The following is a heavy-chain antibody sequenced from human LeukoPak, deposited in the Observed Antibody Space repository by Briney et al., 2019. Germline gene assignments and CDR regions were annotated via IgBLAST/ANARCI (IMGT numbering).Heavy chain of an antibody. CDR3: ARDWVVVQPYIMDV. CDR2: ISYSGTT. CDR1: GGSISSYY. V-gene: IGHV4-59*01. J-gene: IGHJ6*02. Sequence: SETLSLTCTVSGGSISSYYWNWIRQPPGKGLEWIGYISYSGTTNYNPSLKSRVTISVDTSKKQFSLKLTSATAADTGVYYCARDWVVVQPYIMDVWGQGTTVTVSS. D-gene: IGHD2-2*01.